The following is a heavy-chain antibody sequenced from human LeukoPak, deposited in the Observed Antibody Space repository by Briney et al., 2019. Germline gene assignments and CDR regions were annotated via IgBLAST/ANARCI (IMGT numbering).Heavy chain of an antibody. D-gene: IGHD3-10*01. CDR3: ATSYYFGSGSYGYLDY. Sequence: PGGSLRLSCAASGFTVSSKYMSWVRQTPGKGLQWVALIYSSGDTYTADSVKGRFTISRDNSESTLYLQMDSLRAEDTAVYYRATSYYFGSGSYGYLDYWGQGTLVTVSS. CDR1: GFTVSSKY. CDR2: IYSSGDT. J-gene: IGHJ4*02. V-gene: IGHV3-53*01.